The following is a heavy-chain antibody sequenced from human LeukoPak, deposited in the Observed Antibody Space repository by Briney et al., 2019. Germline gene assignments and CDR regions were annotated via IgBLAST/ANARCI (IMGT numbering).Heavy chain of an antibody. Sequence: GGSLRLSCAASGFTFSSYAMSWVRQAPGKGLEWVSAISGSGDSTYYGDSVKGRFTISRDNSKNTLYLQMNSLRAEDTAVYYCAKTRPLDSSSWSHGDYWGQGTLATVSS. D-gene: IGHD6-13*01. V-gene: IGHV3-23*01. CDR1: GFTFSSYA. CDR3: AKTRPLDSSSWSHGDY. CDR2: ISGSGDST. J-gene: IGHJ4*02.